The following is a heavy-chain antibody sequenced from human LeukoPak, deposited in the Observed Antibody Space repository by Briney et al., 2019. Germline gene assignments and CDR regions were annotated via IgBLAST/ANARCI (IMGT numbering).Heavy chain of an antibody. D-gene: IGHD2-2*01. CDR3: ARDGGGYCSSTSCLPVGMDV. CDR1: GFTFSSYS. CDR2: ISSSSSYI. V-gene: IGHV3-21*01. Sequence: GGSLRLSCAASGFTFSSYSMNWVRQAPGKGLEWVSSISSSSSYIYYADSVKGRFTISRDNAKNSLYLQMNSLRAEDTAVYYRARDGGGYCSSTSCLPVGMDVWGQGTTVTVSS. J-gene: IGHJ6*02.